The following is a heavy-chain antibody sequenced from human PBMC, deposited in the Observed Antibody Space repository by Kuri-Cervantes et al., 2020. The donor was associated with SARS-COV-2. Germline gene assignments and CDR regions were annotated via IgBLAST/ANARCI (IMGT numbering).Heavy chain of an antibody. V-gene: IGHV3-53*01. D-gene: IGHD2-2*01. CDR3: AKAGKKEGYCSSTSCYLDSDC. Sequence: GESLKISCAASGSTVSSNYMSWVRQAPGKGLEWVSVIYSGGSTYYADSVKGRFTISRDNSKNTLYLQMNSLRAEDTAVYYCAKAGKKEGYCSSTSCYLDSDCWGQGTLVTVSS. J-gene: IGHJ4*02. CDR1: GSTVSSNY. CDR2: IYSGGST.